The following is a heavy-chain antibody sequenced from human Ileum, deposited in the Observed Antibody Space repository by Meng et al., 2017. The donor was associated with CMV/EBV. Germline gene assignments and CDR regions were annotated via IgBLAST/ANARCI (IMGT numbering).Heavy chain of an antibody. J-gene: IGHJ3*01. V-gene: IGHV3-23*01. Sequence: GESLKISCAASRFTFSDYAMAWVRQAPGKGLGWLSTIGFGGGHSYYADSVKGRFTISRDDSESTLYLHMNSLRAEDTAIYFCARDDFPYDTSAKDAFNVWGQGTMVTVSS. CDR1: RFTFSDYA. CDR3: ARDDFPYDTSAKDAFNV. D-gene: IGHD3-22*01. CDR2: IGFGGGHS.